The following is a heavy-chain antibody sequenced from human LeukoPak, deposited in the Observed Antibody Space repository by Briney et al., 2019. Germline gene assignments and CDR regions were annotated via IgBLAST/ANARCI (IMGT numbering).Heavy chain of an antibody. J-gene: IGHJ4*02. Sequence: GGSLRLSCAASGFTVSSSYMTWVRQDPGKGLEWVSVIYSGGSASYTDSVKGRFTISRDNSKNTLYLQMNSLRAEDTAVYYCARDRGGSGSLDYWGQGTLVTVSS. V-gene: IGHV3-66*01. CDR2: IYSGGSA. CDR1: GFTVSSSY. D-gene: IGHD3-10*01. CDR3: ARDRGGSGSLDY.